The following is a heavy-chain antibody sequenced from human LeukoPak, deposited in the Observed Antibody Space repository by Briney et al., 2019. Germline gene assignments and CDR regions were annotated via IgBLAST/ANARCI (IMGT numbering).Heavy chain of an antibody. CDR3: ARDRRAYGSGRSAFDI. Sequence: GGSLRLSCAPSGFTFSSYWMSWVRQAPGKGLEWVANIKQDGSEKYYVDSVKGRFTISRDNAKNSLYLQMNSLRAEDTAVVYCARDRRAYGSGRSAFDIWGQGTMVTVSS. J-gene: IGHJ3*02. CDR2: IKQDGSEK. D-gene: IGHD3-10*01. CDR1: GFTFSSYW. V-gene: IGHV3-7*01.